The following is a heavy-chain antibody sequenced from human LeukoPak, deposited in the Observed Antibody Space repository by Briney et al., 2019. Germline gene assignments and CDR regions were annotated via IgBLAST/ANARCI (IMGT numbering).Heavy chain of an antibody. Sequence: SETLSLTCAVSGGSFSGYYWSWIRQPPGKGLEWIGEINHSGSTNYNPSLKSRVTISVDTSKNQFSLKLSSVTAADTAVYYCAALAGYCSGGSCYRGRVLKDYWGQGTLVTVSS. CDR3: AALAGYCSGGSCYRGRVLKDY. J-gene: IGHJ4*02. CDR2: INHSGST. V-gene: IGHV4-34*01. CDR1: GGSFSGYY. D-gene: IGHD2-15*01.